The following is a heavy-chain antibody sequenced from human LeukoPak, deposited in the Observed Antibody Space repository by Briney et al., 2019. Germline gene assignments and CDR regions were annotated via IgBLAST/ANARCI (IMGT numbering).Heavy chain of an antibody. CDR1: GGSISSGTYY. D-gene: IGHD5-24*01. Sequence: SETLSLTCIVSGGSISSGTYYWGWIRQPPGKGLEWIGSIYYSGSTYYNPSLKSRVTISVDTSKHQFSMKLKSVTAADTAVYFCARGRWLPNAFDIWGQGTMVTVFS. J-gene: IGHJ3*02. CDR3: ARGRWLPNAFDI. V-gene: IGHV4-39*07. CDR2: IYYSGST.